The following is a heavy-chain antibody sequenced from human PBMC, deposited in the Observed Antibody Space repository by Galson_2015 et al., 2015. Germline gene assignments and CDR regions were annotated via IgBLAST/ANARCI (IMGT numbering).Heavy chain of an antibody. J-gene: IGHJ2*01. Sequence: ETLSLTCTVSGGSISSYYWSWIRQPPGTGLEWIAYIYHSGRTNYNPSLKSRVTISADTSKNQISLQLSSVTAADTAVYYCARDRTIAARPVWYFDLWGRGTLVTVSS. CDR2: IYHSGRT. CDR1: GGSISSYY. D-gene: IGHD6-6*01. CDR3: ARDRTIAARPVWYFDL. V-gene: IGHV4-59*01.